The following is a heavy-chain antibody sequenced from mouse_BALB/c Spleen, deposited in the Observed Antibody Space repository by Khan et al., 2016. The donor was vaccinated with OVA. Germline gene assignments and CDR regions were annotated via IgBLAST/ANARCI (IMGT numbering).Heavy chain of an antibody. CDR3: ARMTRK. Sequence: VQLQQSGAELVKSGATVKLSCTASGLNIKDTYMHWLKQWPEQGLEWIGRIDPPNGNTKYDPQLLGTATITAAPSSNTAYLPLSSRTTEDTSVKYCARMTRKWGQGTTLTVSS. J-gene: IGHJ2*01. CDR2: IDPPNGNT. V-gene: IGHV14-3*02. CDR1: GLNIKDTY.